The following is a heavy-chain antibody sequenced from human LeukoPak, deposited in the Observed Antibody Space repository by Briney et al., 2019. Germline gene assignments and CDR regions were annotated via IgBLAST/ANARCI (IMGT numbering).Heavy chain of an antibody. CDR3: ARHTGGISATGTRPFDY. CDR2: IYYSGST. J-gene: IGHJ4*02. D-gene: IGHD6-13*01. CDR1: GASFSSSTYY. Sequence: SETLSLTCTVSGASFSSSTYYWGWIRQPPGKGLEWIGSIYYSGSTYYNPSLKSRVTMSVDTSKNQFSLKLSSVTAADTAVYYCARHTGGISATGTRPFDYWGQGTLVTVSS. V-gene: IGHV4-39*01.